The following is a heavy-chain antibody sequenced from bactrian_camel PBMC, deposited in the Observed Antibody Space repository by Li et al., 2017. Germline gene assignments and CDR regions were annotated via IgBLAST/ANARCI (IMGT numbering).Heavy chain of an antibody. CDR2: ITNDGSL. D-gene: IGHD2*01. J-gene: IGHJ6*01. Sequence: VQLVESGGGSVQPGGSLRLACRVSGNAYCRYCMGWTRQSPGKQREGVAAITNDGSLSYGDQVQGRFTISKDSATNTLYLQMNSLKPEDTALYYCAAKSRAYYSSQSCKGVFGYWGQGTQVTVS. V-gene: IGHV3S53*01. CDR1: GNAYCRYC. CDR3: AAKSRAYYSSQSCKGVFGY.